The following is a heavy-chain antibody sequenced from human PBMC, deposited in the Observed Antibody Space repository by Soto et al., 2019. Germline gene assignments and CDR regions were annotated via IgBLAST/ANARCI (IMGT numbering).Heavy chain of an antibody. CDR3: ARGRASRSYYLLDY. CDR1: GDTFTTYD. V-gene: IGHV1-8*01. CDR2: INPNSGNI. J-gene: IGHJ4*02. Sequence: ASVKVSCKASGDTFTTYDINGVRQATGHGLEWMGWINPNSGNIGYAQRFQGRVTMTRHTAIRTAYMEVSSLRSDDTAVYYCARGRASRSYYLLDYWGQGTLVPVSS. D-gene: IGHD3-10*01.